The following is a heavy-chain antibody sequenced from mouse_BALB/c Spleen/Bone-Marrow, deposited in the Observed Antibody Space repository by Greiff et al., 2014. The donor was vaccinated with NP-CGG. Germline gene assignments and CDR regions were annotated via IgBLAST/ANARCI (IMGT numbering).Heavy chain of an antibody. CDR3: ARYYYGSSLFAY. Sequence: EVQLQESGVELVKPGASVKLSCTASGFNIKDTYMYWVKQRPEQGLEWIGRIDPANGNTKYDPKFQDKATITADTSSNTAYLQLSSLTSEDTAVYYCARYYYGSSLFAYWGQGTLVTVSA. CDR1: GFNIKDTY. CDR2: IDPANGNT. J-gene: IGHJ3*01. D-gene: IGHD1-1*01. V-gene: IGHV14-3*02.